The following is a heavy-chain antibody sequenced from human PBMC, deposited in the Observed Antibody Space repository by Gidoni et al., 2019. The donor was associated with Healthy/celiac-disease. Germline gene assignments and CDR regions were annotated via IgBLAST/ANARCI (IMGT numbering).Heavy chain of an antibody. CDR2: FDPDDGET. D-gene: IGHD1-26*01. CDR3: ATDLCDSWSYSYYFDY. V-gene: IGHV1-24*01. CDR1: GDTRTKIS. Sequence: QVQRVQSGDEVKKPGASVEVYCKVSGDTRTKISMDWVRQAPGKGLEWMGGFDPDDGETIDAQKFQGRVTMTEDTSTATAYMELSSLRSEDTAVYYCATDLCDSWSYSYYFDYWGQGTLVTVSS. J-gene: IGHJ4*02.